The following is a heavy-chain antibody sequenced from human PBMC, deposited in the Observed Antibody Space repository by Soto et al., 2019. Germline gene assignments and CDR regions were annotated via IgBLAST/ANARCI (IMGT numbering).Heavy chain of an antibody. CDR1: XLXFSGXG. CDR2: ISYHGSNK. Sequence: SLRLCXAAXXLXFSGXGXXWVRQAPGKGREWVAVISYHGSNKYYADSVKGRFTISRDNSKNTLYLQMNSLRAEDMAVYYCAGNSYDSSGFYFDWFDPWGQGTLVT. J-gene: IGHJ5*02. D-gene: IGHD3-22*01. V-gene: IGHV3-30*03. CDR3: AGNSYDSSGFYFDWFDP.